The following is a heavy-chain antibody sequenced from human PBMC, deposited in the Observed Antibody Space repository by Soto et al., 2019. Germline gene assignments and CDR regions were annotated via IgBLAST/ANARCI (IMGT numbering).Heavy chain of an antibody. CDR3: ARGTSPTAAGEHIDY. Sequence: ASVKLSCKASGYTFTGYYMHWVRQAPGQGLEWMGWINPNSGGTNYAQKFQGWVTMTRDTSISTAYMELSRLRSDDTAVYYCARGTSPTAAGEHIDYWGQGTLVKSPQ. V-gene: IGHV1-2*04. CDR2: INPNSGGT. D-gene: IGHD6-13*01. J-gene: IGHJ4*02. CDR1: GYTFTGYY.